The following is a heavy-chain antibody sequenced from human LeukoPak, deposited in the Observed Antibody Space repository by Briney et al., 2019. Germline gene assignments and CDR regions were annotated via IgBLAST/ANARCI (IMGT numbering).Heavy chain of an antibody. CDR2: IDIGGGTT. Sequence: GGSLRLSCAVSGFSFDRHAMCCVRHAPGRGLEWVSSIDIGGGTTYYADSVKGRLTISKDNSKNTLYLQMNSLRAEDTALYFCANEVRPNVYGGRGTLVTVSS. J-gene: IGHJ4*02. V-gene: IGHV3-23*01. CDR1: GFSFDRHA. D-gene: IGHD4/OR15-4a*01. CDR3: ANEVRPNVY.